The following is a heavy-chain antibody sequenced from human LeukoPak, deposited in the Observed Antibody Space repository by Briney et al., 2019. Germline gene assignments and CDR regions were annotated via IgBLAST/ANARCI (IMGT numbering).Heavy chain of an antibody. CDR1: GYTFTSYD. CDR2: MNPNSGNT. D-gene: IGHD2-2*01. V-gene: IGHV1-8*01. J-gene: IGHJ6*02. CDR3: ARPPNCSSTSCYGYYYGMDV. Sequence: GASVKVSSKASGYTFTSYDINWVRQATGQGLEWMGWMNPNSGNTGYAQKFQGRVTMTRNTSISTAYMELSSLRSEDTAVYYCARPPNCSSTSCYGYYYGMDVWGQGTTVTVSS.